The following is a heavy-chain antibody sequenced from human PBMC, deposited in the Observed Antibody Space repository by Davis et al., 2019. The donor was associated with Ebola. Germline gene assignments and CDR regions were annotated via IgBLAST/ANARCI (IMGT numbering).Heavy chain of an antibody. Sequence: SVKVSCKASGGTFNNYSIRWVRQAPGQGLEWMGSIIPVLGIANYAQKFQGRVTITADKSTSTAYMELSSLTFEDTAVYYCALVGATDFDYWGQGTLVTVSS. CDR1: GGTFNNYS. CDR3: ALVGATDFDY. V-gene: IGHV1-69*02. D-gene: IGHD1-26*01. CDR2: IIPVLGIA. J-gene: IGHJ4*02.